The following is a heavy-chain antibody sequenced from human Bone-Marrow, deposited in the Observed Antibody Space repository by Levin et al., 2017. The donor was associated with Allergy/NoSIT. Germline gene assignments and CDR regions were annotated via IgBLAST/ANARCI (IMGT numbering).Heavy chain of an antibody. CDR2: IYYSGST. V-gene: IGHV4-39*01. Sequence: SQTLSLTCTVSGGSISSSSYYWGWIRQPPGKGLEWIGSIYYSGSTYYNPSLKSRVTISVDTSKNQFSLKLSSVTAADTAVYYCARQPPWGGGYDRPRPLYFDYWGQGTLVTVSS. D-gene: IGHD5-12*01. CDR1: GGSISSSSYY. CDR3: ARQPPWGGGYDRPRPLYFDY. J-gene: IGHJ4*02.